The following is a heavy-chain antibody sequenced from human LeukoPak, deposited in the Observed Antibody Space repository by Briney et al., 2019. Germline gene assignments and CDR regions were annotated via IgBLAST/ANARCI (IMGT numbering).Heavy chain of an antibody. J-gene: IGHJ5*02. D-gene: IGHD6-13*01. CDR2: INHSGST. Sequence: SETLSLTCAVYGGSFSGYYWSWIRQPPGKGLEWIGEINHSGSTNYNPSLKSRVTISVDTSKNQFSLKLSSVTAADTAVYYCANQLIAAAGTRGWFDPWGQGALVTVSS. CDR1: GGSFSGYY. CDR3: ANQLIAAAGTRGWFDP. V-gene: IGHV4-34*01.